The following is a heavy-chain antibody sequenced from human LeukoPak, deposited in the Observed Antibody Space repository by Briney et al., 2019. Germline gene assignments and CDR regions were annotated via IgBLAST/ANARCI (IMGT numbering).Heavy chain of an antibody. CDR1: GFTFSSYA. V-gene: IGHV3-23*01. CDR2: ISGSGGST. J-gene: IGHJ5*02. CDR3: AKALGWRCSGGSCSRSPWFDP. D-gene: IGHD2-15*01. Sequence: PGGSLRPSCAASGFTFSSYAMSWVRQAPGKGLEWVSAISGSGGSTYYADSVKGRFTISRDNSKNTLYLQMNSLRAEDTAVYYCAKALGWRCSGGSCSRSPWFDPWGQGTLVTVSS.